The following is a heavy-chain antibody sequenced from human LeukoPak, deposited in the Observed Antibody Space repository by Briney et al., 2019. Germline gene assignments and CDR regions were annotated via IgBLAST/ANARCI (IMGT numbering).Heavy chain of an antibody. J-gene: IGHJ6*03. V-gene: IGHV3-53*05. CDR3: AKGGRGDPMDV. CDR1: GFTVSSNY. D-gene: IGHD1-26*01. CDR2: IYSGGST. Sequence: GSLRLSCAASGFTVSSNYMSWVRQAPGKGLEWVSLIYSGGSTYYADSVKGRFTVSRDNSKNTLDLQMNSLRAEDTAVYYCAKGGRGDPMDVWGKGTTVTVSS.